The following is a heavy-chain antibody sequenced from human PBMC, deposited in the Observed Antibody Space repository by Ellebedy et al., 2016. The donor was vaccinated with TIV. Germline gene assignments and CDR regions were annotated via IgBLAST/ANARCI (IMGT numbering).Heavy chain of an antibody. CDR3: ARDPIVGATSDGMDV. D-gene: IGHD1-26*01. CDR2: ISAYNGNT. V-gene: IGHV1-18*04. J-gene: IGHJ6*02. Sequence: ASVKVSCKASGYTFTSYGISWVRQAPGQGLEWMGWISAYNGNTNYAQKLQGRVTMTTDTSTSTAYMELRSLRSEDTAVYYCARDPIVGATSDGMDVWGQGTTVTVSS. CDR1: GYTFTSYG.